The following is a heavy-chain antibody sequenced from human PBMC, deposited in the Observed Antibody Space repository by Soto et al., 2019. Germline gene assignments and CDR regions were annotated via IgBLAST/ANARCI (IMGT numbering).Heavy chain of an antibody. V-gene: IGHV1-69*05. CDR1: GGTFSSYA. D-gene: IGHD2-15*01. Sequence: SVKVSCKASGGTFSSYAISWVRQAPGQGLEWMGGIIPIFGTANYAQKLQGRVTMTTDTSTSTAYIELRSLRSDDTAVYYCARDFVVVVAATPYNWFDPWGQGTLVTVSS. CDR3: ARDFVVVVAATPYNWFDP. J-gene: IGHJ5*02. CDR2: IIPIFGTA.